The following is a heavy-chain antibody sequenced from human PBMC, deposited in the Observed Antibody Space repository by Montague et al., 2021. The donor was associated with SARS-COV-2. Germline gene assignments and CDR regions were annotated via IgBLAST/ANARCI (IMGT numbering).Heavy chain of an antibody. CDR1: GFSVSTKY. D-gene: IGHD2-21*02. CDR2: LYSDGST. Sequence: SLRLSCSTSGFSVSTKYMNWIRQAPGRGLEWVSVLYSDGSTRYADSVKGRFTIFRDNPKNTPYLQMNNLRAEDTAVYYCARGDHYDYFDHWGQGTLVTVSS. J-gene: IGHJ4*02. CDR3: ARGDHYDYFDH. V-gene: IGHV3-53*01.